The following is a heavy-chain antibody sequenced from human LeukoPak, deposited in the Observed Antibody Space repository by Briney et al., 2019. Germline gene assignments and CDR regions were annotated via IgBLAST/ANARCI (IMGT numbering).Heavy chain of an antibody. Sequence: ASVKVSCKASGGTFSSYAISWVRQAPGQGLEWMGGIIPIFGTANYAQKFQGRVTITADESTSTAYMELSSLRSEDTAVYYCARGVRSSSWLSGDYWGQGTLVTVSS. CDR1: GGTFSSYA. CDR2: IIPIFGTA. V-gene: IGHV1-69*13. J-gene: IGHJ4*02. D-gene: IGHD6-13*01. CDR3: ARGVRSSSWLSGDY.